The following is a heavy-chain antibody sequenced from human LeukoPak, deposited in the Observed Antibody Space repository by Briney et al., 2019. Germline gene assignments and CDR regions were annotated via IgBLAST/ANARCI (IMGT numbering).Heavy chain of an antibody. Sequence: PSETLSLTCTVSGDSISDYYWNWIRQPPGKGLEWIGYIYYSGSTNHSPSLKSRVTISIDTSKNQFSLKLSSMTAADTAIYYCARRRKVPAPRAGDAFDIWGQGTMVTVSS. CDR2: IYYSGST. J-gene: IGHJ3*02. D-gene: IGHD2-21*02. CDR1: GDSISDYY. CDR3: ARRRKVPAPRAGDAFDI. V-gene: IGHV4-59*08.